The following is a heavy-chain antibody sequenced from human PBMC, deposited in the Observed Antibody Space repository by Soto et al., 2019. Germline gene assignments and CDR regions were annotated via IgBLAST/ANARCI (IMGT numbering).Heavy chain of an antibody. J-gene: IGHJ4*02. CDR1: GFTNSDFE. CDR3: ARRTGTAPRFDY. V-gene: IGHV3-30-3*01. D-gene: IGHD1-7*01. CDR2: ISYDGSNQ. Sequence: QVQLVESGGGVVQPGRSLRLSCSASGFTNSDFEMYWVRQAPGKGLDWVSFISYDGSNQYYAGSVKGRFTVSRDNSKNTLFLLMNSLRPEDTAVYFCARRTGTAPRFDYWGQGTLVTVSS.